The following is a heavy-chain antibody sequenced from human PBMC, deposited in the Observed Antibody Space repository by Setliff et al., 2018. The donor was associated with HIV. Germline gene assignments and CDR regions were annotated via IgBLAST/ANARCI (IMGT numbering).Heavy chain of an antibody. Sequence: ASVKVSCKASGGTLSSYAISWVRQAPGQGLEWMGWINTYNGNTKYGQKFQGSVTMTTDTSTSTVYMELRNLRSDDTAVYFCARGGPARVALLYWFDPWGQGTLVTVSS. CDR2: INTYNGNT. D-gene: IGHD2-21*01. CDR1: GGTLSSYA. J-gene: IGHJ5*02. CDR3: ARGGPARVALLYWFDP. V-gene: IGHV1-18*01.